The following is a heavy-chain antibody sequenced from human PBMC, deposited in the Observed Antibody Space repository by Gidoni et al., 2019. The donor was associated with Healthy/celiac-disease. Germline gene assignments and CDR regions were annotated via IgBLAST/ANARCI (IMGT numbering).Heavy chain of an antibody. CDR1: GVTFSSYG. D-gene: IGHD7-27*01. CDR3: ARDENWGNSLYFDY. J-gene: IGHJ4*02. V-gene: IGHV3-33*01. CDR2: LWYDGSHK. Sequence: QVQLVESGGGVVQPGRARRLYCAASGVTFSSYGMHWVRQAPGKGLEWVAVLWYDGSHKYYADSVKGRFTISRDNSKNTLYLQMNSLRAEDTAVYYCARDENWGNSLYFDYWGQGTLVTVSS.